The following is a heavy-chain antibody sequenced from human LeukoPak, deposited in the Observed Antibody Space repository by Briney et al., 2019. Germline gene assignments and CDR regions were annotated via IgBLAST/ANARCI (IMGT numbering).Heavy chain of an antibody. V-gene: IGHV1-46*01. CDR2: INPSGGST. CDR3: ARDRSIAARPGVWFDP. CDR1: GYTFTSYY. J-gene: IGHJ5*02. Sequence: SVKVSCKASGYTFTSYYMHWVRQAPGQGLEWMGIINPSGGSTSYAQKFRGRVTMTRDTSTSTVYMELSSLRSEDTAVYYCARDRSIAARPGVWFDPWGQGTLVTVSS. D-gene: IGHD6-6*01.